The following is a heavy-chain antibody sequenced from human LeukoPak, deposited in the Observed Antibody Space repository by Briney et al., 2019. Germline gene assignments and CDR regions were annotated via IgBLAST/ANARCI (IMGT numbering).Heavy chain of an antibody. D-gene: IGHD3-10*01. Sequence: PGGSLRLSCSASGFQFSSFWMHWVRQAPGKGLVWVSRINLDGRGTTYADSVKGRFTISRDNAKNTLYLQMNTLRDEDTAVYYCAKYRGAYGSGSYPLDNWGQGTLVTVSS. V-gene: IGHV3-74*01. CDR2: INLDGRGT. CDR1: GFQFSSFW. CDR3: AKYRGAYGSGSYPLDN. J-gene: IGHJ4*02.